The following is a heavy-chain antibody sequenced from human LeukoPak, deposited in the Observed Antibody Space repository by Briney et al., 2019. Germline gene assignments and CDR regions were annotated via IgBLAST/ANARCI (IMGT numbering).Heavy chain of an antibody. CDR2: ISSSGNSI. CDR3: ARDGVRGFTATTPFDY. Sequence: GSLRLSSAASGFAFSSYEMNWVRPAPGKGRGWVSSISSSGNSIYYADSVKGRFTISRDNAKNSLSLQMNSLRVEDTAVYYCARDGVRGFTATTPFDYWGPGTLVTVSS. D-gene: IGHD4-17*01. CDR1: GFAFSSYE. J-gene: IGHJ4*02. V-gene: IGHV3-48*03.